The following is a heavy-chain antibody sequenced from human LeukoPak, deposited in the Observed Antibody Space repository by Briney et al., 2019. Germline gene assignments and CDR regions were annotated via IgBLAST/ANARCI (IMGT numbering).Heavy chain of an antibody. J-gene: IGHJ4*02. D-gene: IGHD6-19*01. V-gene: IGHV4-39*07. CDR1: GGYISSYY. CDR2: IYYSGST. CDR3: ASGTIAVAGIFDY. Sequence: SETLSLTCTVSGGYISSYYWGWIRQPPGKGLEWIGSIYYSGSTYYNPSLKSRVTISVDTSKNQFSLKLSSVTAADTAVYYCASGTIAVAGIFDYWGQGILVTVSS.